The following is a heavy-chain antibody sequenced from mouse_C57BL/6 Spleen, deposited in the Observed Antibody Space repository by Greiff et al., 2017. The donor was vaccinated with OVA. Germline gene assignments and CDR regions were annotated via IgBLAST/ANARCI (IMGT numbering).Heavy chain of an antibody. D-gene: IGHD4-1*01. V-gene: IGHV2-2*01. CDR1: GFSLTSYG. J-gene: IGHJ3*01. Sequence: VQLQESGPGLVQPSQSLSITCTVSGFSLTSYGVHWVRQSPGKGLEWLGVIWSGGSTDYNAAFISRLSISKDNSKSQVFFKMNSLQADDTAIYYCARNWGANWEAWFAYWGQGTLVTVSA. CDR3: ARNWGANWEAWFAY. CDR2: IWSGGST.